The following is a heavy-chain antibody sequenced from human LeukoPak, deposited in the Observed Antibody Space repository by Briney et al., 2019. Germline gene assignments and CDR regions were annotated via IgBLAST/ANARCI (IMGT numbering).Heavy chain of an antibody. CDR3: ARLSYFCNGVCRKDTLDV. CDR1: GGYISGYY. D-gene: IGHD2-8*01. V-gene: IGHV4-59*08. J-gene: IGHJ3*01. CDR2: MYYTGNV. Sequence: NTSETLSLTCTVSGGYISGYYWSWIRQPPGKGLEWIGYMYYTGNVNYNPFFKSRVTLSVDTSKNVFSLRLTSVSAADTAVYFCARLSYFCNGVCRKDTLDVWGQGTMVIVSS.